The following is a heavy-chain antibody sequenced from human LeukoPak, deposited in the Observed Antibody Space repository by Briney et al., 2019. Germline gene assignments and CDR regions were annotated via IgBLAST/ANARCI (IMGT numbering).Heavy chain of an antibody. V-gene: IGHV3-21*01. Sequence: GGSLILSCAASGFTFSSYSMNWVRQAPGKGLEWVSSVSSSGDYIYYADSVKGRYTISRDNAKNSLYLQMNSLRAEDTALYYCGLYYGSWSYYILAWGQGTLVTVSS. CDR1: GFTFSSYS. CDR3: GLYYGSWSYYILA. D-gene: IGHD3-10*01. J-gene: IGHJ5*02. CDR2: VSSSGDYI.